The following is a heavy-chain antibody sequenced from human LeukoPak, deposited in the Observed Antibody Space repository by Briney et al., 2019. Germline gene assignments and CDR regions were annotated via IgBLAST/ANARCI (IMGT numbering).Heavy chain of an antibody. CDR1: GGSISSGGYY. CDR3: VRLQPNTGEWAFDI. CDR2: IYYSGST. V-gene: IGHV4-31*03. D-gene: IGHD1-1*01. J-gene: IGHJ3*02. Sequence: SQTLSLTCTVSGGSISSGGYYWSWIRQHPGKGLEWIGYIYYSGSTYYNPSLKSRVTISVDTSKNQFSLKLSSVTAADTAVYHCVRLQPNTGEWAFDIWGQGTMVSVSS.